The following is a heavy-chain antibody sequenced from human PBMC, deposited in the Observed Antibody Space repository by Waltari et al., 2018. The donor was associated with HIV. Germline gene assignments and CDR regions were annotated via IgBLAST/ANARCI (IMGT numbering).Heavy chain of an antibody. CDR3: ARDTLNFYFGLDV. V-gene: IGHV3-48*02. J-gene: IGHJ6*02. D-gene: IGHD2-15*01. CDR1: GFPFSRYA. CDR2: ISSESTNI. Sequence: EEQLVESGGGLVQHGGSLRLSCAASGFPFSRYAGSWVRQAPGKGLEWIAYISSESTNIQYADSVKGRFTVSRDNAEESLYLEMNSLRDEDTAVYYCARDTLNFYFGLDVWGQGTTVTVSS.